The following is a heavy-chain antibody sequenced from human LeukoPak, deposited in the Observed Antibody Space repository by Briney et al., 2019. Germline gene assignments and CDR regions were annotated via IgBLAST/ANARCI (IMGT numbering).Heavy chain of an antibody. CDR1: GFTFSTYG. J-gene: IGHJ4*02. Sequence: GGSLRLSCAASGFTFSTYGMHWVRQAPGKGLEWVAVIVHDGSNKYYADSVKGRFTISRDNSKNTLYVQMNSLRAEDTAVYYCAKEKDLYYDSSGDDDYFDYWGQGTLVTVSS. V-gene: IGHV3-30*18. CDR3: AKEKDLYYDSSGDDDYFDY. D-gene: IGHD3-22*01. CDR2: IVHDGSNK.